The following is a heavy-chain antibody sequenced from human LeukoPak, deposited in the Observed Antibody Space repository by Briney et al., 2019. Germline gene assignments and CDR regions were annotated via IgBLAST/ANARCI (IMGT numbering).Heavy chain of an antibody. Sequence: GGSLRLSCAVSGFSFSSQWMTWFRQAPGTGLEWVATINSDGSAKYLVDSVKGRFTISRDNAKNLVYLQMSILRAEDTAVYYCADLGTSDCGQGTLVTVSS. J-gene: IGHJ4*02. CDR1: GFSFSSQW. V-gene: IGHV3-7*01. D-gene: IGHD1-7*01. CDR2: INSDGSAK. CDR3: ADLGTSD.